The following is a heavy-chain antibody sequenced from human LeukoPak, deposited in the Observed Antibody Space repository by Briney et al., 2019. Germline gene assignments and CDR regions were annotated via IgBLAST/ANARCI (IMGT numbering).Heavy chain of an antibody. CDR3: ARRGCSGGSCYWFDP. Sequence: GGSLRLSCAASGFTFSSYAMSWVRQAPGKGLEWVSSISSSSSYIYYADSVKGRFTISRDNAKNSLYLQMNSLRAEDTAVYYCARRGCSGGSCYWFDPWGQGTLVTVSS. J-gene: IGHJ5*02. V-gene: IGHV3-21*01. CDR2: ISSSSSYI. D-gene: IGHD2-15*01. CDR1: GFTFSSYA.